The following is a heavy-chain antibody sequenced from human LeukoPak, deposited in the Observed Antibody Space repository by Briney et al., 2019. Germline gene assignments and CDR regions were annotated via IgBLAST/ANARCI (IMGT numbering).Heavy chain of an antibody. V-gene: IGHV4-59*12. J-gene: IGHJ4*02. D-gene: IGHD2/OR15-2a*01. CDR1: GGSISSYY. Sequence: SETLSLTCTVSGGSISSYYWSWIRQPPGKGLEWTGYIFYSGSTNYNPSLKSRVTISVDTSTNQFSLKLSSVTAADTAVYYCARGSSIDFDYWGQGTLVTVSS. CDR3: ARGSSIDFDY. CDR2: IFYSGST.